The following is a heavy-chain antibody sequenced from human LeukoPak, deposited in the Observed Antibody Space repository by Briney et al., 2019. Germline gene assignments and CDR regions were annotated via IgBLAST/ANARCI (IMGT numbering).Heavy chain of an antibody. D-gene: IGHD3-22*01. Sequence: ASVKVSCKASGYTFTSYYMHWVRQAPGQGLEWMGGIIPIFGTANYAQKFQGRVTITADESTSTAYMELSSLGSEDTAVYYCARTYYYDSSGYYSWFDPWGQGTLVTVSS. CDR1: GYTFTSYY. V-gene: IGHV1-69*13. CDR3: ARTYYYDSSGYYSWFDP. CDR2: IIPIFGTA. J-gene: IGHJ5*02.